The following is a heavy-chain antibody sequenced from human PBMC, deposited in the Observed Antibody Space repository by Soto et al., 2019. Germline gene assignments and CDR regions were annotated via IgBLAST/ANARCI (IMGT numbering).Heavy chain of an antibody. D-gene: IGHD4-17*01. CDR1: GGSISSDGYY. CDR2: IYYSGST. CDR3: ARFSTTDGYFDY. Sequence: PSETLSLTCTVSGGSISSDGYYWSWIRQHPGKGLEWIGYIYYSGSTYYNPSLKSRVTISVDTSKNQFSLKLSSVTAADTAVYYCARFSTTDGYFDYWGQGTLVTVSS. V-gene: IGHV4-31*03. J-gene: IGHJ4*02.